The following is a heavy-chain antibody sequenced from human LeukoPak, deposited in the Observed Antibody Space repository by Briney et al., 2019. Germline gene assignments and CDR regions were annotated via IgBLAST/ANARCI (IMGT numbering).Heavy chain of an antibody. CDR1: GFTFSSYG. CDR3: ARGTPTTRDFDY. D-gene: IGHD4-11*01. CDR2: IKKDGSDK. J-gene: IGHJ4*02. V-gene: IGHV3-7*01. Sequence: GGSLRLSCAASGFTFSSYGMHWVRQAPGKGLEWVANIKKDGSDKYYGDSVKGRFTISRDNAKTSLYLQMNSLRAEDTAVYYCARGTPTTRDFDYWGQGTPVPVSS.